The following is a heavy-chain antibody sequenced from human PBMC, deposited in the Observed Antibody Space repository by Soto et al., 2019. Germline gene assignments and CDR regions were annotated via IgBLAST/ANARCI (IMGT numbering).Heavy chain of an antibody. CDR3: AKMYCSSTSCYGPYGMDV. Sequence: SETLSLTCTVSGGSISGSYWSWVRQPAGKGLEWIGRIYSSGSSNYNPSLNSRLTMSLDTSKNQFSLRAEDTAVYYCAKMYCSSTSCYGPYGMDVWGQGTTVTVSS. J-gene: IGHJ6*02. V-gene: IGHV4-4*07. CDR1: GGSISGSY. D-gene: IGHD2-2*01. CDR2: IYSSGSS.